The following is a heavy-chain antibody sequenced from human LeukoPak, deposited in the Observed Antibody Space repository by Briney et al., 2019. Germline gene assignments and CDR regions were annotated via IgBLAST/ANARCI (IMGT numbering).Heavy chain of an antibody. V-gene: IGHV1-69*05. J-gene: IGHJ6*03. CDR3: ARAGGWNYVTEYYYMDV. CDR1: GGTFSSYA. CDR2: IILIFGTA. D-gene: IGHD1-7*01. Sequence: SVKVSCKASGGTFSSYAISWVRQAPGQGLEWMGGIILIFGTANYAQKFQGRVTITTDESTSTAYMELSSLRSEDTAVYYCARAGGWNYVTEYYYMDVWGKGTTVTVSS.